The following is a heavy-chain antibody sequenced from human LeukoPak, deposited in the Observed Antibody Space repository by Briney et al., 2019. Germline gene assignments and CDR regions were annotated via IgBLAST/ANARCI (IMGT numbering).Heavy chain of an antibody. CDR2: IIPIFGTA. CDR3: ARSGGKEVAGTDIDY. D-gene: IGHD6-19*01. V-gene: IGHV1-69*05. J-gene: IGHJ4*02. CDR1: GGTFSSYA. Sequence: ASVKVSCKASGGTFSSYAISWVRQAPGQGLEWMGGIIPIFGTANYAQKFQGRVTITTDEPTSTAYMELSSLRSEDTAVYYCARSGGKEVAGTDIDYWGQGTLVTVSS.